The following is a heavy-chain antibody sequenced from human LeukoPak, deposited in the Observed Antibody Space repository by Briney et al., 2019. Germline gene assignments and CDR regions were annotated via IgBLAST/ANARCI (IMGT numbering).Heavy chain of an antibody. CDR1: GFTFSSYA. V-gene: IGHV3-64*04. CDR2: ISSNGGST. D-gene: IGHD3-22*01. Sequence: GGSLRLSCSASGFTFSSYAMLRVRQAPGKGLEYVSAISSNGGSTYYADSVKGRFTVSRDNSKNTLYLQMNSLRAGDTAVYYCSKRDYFDSGGYYFFDYWGQGTLATVSS. CDR3: SKRDYFDSGGYYFFDY. J-gene: IGHJ4*02.